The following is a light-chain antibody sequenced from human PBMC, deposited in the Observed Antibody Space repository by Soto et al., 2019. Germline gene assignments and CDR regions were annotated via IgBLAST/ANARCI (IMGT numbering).Light chain of an antibody. CDR2: GAS. Sequence: EIVLKQSPGTLSLSPGERATLSCRASQSVSSSYLAWYQQKPGQAPRLLIYGASSRATGIPDRFSGSGSGTDFTLTISRLEPEDFAVYYCQQYNNWPPYTFGQGTRLENK. J-gene: IGKJ5*01. CDR3: QQYNNWPPYT. V-gene: IGKV3-20*01. CDR1: QSVSSSY.